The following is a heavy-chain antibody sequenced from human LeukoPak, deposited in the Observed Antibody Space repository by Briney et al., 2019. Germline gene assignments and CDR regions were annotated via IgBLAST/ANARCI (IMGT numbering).Heavy chain of an antibody. CDR2: ISGSGGST. CDR1: GSNFNTHG. D-gene: IGHD6-13*01. J-gene: IGHJ5*02. V-gene: IGHV3-23*01. Sequence: PGGSLRPSCVASGSNFNTHGMTWVRQAPGKGLEWVSAISGSGGSTYYADSVKGRFTISRDNSKNTLYLQMNSLRAEDTAVYYCAKDAAAGTGNNWFDPWGQGTLVTVSS. CDR3: AKDAAAGTGNNWFDP.